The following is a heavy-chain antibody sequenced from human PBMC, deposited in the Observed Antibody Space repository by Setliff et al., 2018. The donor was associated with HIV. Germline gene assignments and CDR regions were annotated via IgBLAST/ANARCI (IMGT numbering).Heavy chain of an antibody. CDR2: ISPYNGNT. J-gene: IGHJ3*02. Sequence: ASVKVSCKASGYTFSTYSISWVRQAPGQGLEWLGWISPYNGNTKYAQKFHGRLTITADDSTRTVYMELNSLGSGDTAVYYCARGGVRGYSYGEAFDIWGQGTLVTVSS. CDR1: GYTFSTYS. CDR3: ARGGVRGYSYGEAFDI. D-gene: IGHD5-18*01. V-gene: IGHV1-18*01.